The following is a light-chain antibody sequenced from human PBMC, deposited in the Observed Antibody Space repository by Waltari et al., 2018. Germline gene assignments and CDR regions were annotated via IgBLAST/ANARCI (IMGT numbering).Light chain of an antibody. CDR2: RNN. CDR1: SPNPGSTH. V-gene: IGLV1-47*01. Sequence: QSVLTQPPSASGTPGQRVSISCSASSPNPGSTHLYWYQQLPGAPPKLLLYRNNQRPSGVPDRFSASKYGTSASLAISGLRSEDEAVYYCAAWDESHYVFGPGTKVTVL. J-gene: IGLJ1*01. CDR3: AAWDESHYV.